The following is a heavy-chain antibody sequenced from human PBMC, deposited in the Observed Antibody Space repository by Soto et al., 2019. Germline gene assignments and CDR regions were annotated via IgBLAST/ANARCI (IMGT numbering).Heavy chain of an antibody. CDR1: GFTFSSYA. Sequence: GGSLRLSCAASGFTFSSYAMHWVRQAPGKGLEWVAVISYDGSNKYYADSVKGRFTISRDNSKNTLYLQMNSLRAEDTAVYYCARLAYFGGDCYQAAFDIWRQGTMVTVSS. J-gene: IGHJ3*02. CDR3: ARLAYFGGDCYQAAFDI. D-gene: IGHD2-21*02. CDR2: ISYDGSNK. V-gene: IGHV3-30-3*01.